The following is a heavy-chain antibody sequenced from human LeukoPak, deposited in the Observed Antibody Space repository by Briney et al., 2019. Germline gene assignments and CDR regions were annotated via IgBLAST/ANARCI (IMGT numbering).Heavy chain of an antibody. V-gene: IGHV4-30-4*08. CDR2: IYYSGRT. D-gene: IGHD2-2*02. J-gene: IGHJ4*02. CDR1: GGSISSGDYY. CDR3: ARGWGVGYCSSTSCYIVWDY. Sequence: SQTLSLTCTVSGGSISSGDYYWSWIRQPPGKGQERIGYIYYSGRTYYNPTLKRRVTISVDTSKKQFSLKLSSVAATDTAVYSCARGWGVGYCSSTSCYIVWDYWGQGTLVTVSS.